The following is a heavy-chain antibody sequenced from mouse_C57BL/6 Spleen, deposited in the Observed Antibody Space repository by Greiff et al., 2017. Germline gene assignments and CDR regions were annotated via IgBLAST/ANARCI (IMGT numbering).Heavy chain of an antibody. D-gene: IGHD1-1*01. J-gene: IGHJ3*01. Sequence: VQLQQSGAELVKPGASVKISCKASGYAFSSYWMNWVKQRPGKGLEWIGQIYPGDGDTNYNGKFKGKATLTADKPSSTAYMQLSSLTSEAAAVYYCASSNTVVPGGDWGQGTLVTVSA. CDR2: IYPGDGDT. V-gene: IGHV1-80*01. CDR3: ASSNTVVPGGD. CDR1: GYAFSSYW.